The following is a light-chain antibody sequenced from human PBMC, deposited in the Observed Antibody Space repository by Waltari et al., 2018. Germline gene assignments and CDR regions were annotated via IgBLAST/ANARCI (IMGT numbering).Light chain of an antibody. Sequence: QSALTQPPAASGTPGQRLIISCSGSGSNIGTNFVYWYQQLPGTAPKLLIYRSDQRASGVPDRFSGSKSGSSASLAISGLQSEDESLYYCAAWDDSLSAVVFGGGTQVTVL. CDR1: GSNIGTNF. CDR3: AAWDDSLSAVV. J-gene: IGLJ7*01. V-gene: IGLV1-47*01. CDR2: RSD.